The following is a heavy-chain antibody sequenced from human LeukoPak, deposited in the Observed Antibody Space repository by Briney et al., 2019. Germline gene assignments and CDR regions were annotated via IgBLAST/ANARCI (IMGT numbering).Heavy chain of an antibody. CDR3: ARSRGSSGSYPFDY. J-gene: IGHJ4*02. D-gene: IGHD1-26*01. V-gene: IGHV3-48*01. CDR1: GFTFSSYS. CDR2: ISSSSSTI. Sequence: GGSLRLSCAASGFTFSSYSMNWVRQAPGKGLEWVSYISSSSSTIYYAGSVKGRFTISRDNAKNSLFLQMNSLRAEDTAVYYCARSRGSSGSYPFDYWGQGTLVTVSS.